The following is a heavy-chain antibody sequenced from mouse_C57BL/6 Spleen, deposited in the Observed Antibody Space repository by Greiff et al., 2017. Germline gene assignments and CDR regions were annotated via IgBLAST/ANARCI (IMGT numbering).Heavy chain of an antibody. J-gene: IGHJ1*03. CDR1: GYAFSSSW. V-gene: IGHV1-82*01. CDR2: LYPGDGDT. Sequence: VQLQQSGPELVKPGASVKISCKASGYAFSSSWMNWVKQRPGKGLEWIGRLYPGDGDTNYNGKFKGKATLTADKSSSTAYMQLSSLTSEDSAVYFGARGRGYDAGWYFDVWGTGTTVTVSS. D-gene: IGHD2-2*01. CDR3: ARGRGYDAGWYFDV.